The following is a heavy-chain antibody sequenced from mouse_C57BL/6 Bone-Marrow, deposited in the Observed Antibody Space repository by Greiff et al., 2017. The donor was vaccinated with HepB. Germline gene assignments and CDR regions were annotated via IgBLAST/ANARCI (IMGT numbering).Heavy chain of an antibody. J-gene: IGHJ4*01. CDR2: ISDGGSYT. Sequence: EVKLVESGGGLVKPGGSLKLSYAASGFTFSSYAMSWVRQTPEKRLEWVATISDGGSYTYYPDNVKGRFTISRDNAKTNLYLQMSHLKSEDTAMYYCASKPRAMDYWGQGTSVTVSS. V-gene: IGHV5-4*03. CDR1: GFTFSSYA. CDR3: ASKPRAMDY.